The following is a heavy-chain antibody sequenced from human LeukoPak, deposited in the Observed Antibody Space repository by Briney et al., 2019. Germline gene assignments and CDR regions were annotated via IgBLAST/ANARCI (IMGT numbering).Heavy chain of an antibody. D-gene: IGHD4-23*01. CDR3: ARHPGKVTNNWYFDL. CDR1: GYTFTGYY. V-gene: IGHV1-2*02. J-gene: IGHJ2*01. CDR2: INPNSGCT. Sequence: ASVKVSCKASGYTFTGYYMHWVRQAPGQGLEWMGWINPNSGCTNYAQKFQGRVTMTRDTSITTAYMELSRLSSDDTAVYYCARHPGKVTNNWYFDLGPWHPGHCLL.